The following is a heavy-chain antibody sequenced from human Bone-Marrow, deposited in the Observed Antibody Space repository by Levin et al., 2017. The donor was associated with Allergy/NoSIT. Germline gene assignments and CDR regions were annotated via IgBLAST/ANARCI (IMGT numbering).Heavy chain of an antibody. V-gene: IGHV1-18*01. D-gene: IGHD6-13*01. CDR3: ARDRIAAAGRPFDYYMDV. CDR2: ISAYNGNT. Sequence: ASVKVSCKASGYTFTSYGISWVRQAPGQGLEWMGWISAYNGNTNYAQKLQGRVTMTTDTSTSTAYMELRSLRSDDTAVYYCARDRIAAAGRPFDYYMDVWGKGTTVTVSS. CDR1: GYTFTSYG. J-gene: IGHJ6*03.